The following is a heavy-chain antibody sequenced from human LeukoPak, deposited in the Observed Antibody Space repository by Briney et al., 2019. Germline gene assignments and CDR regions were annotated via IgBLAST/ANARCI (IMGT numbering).Heavy chain of an antibody. CDR1: GYTFTIYG. CDR3: ARGGGGLYCSNLFDP. CDR2: ISAYNGNT. J-gene: IGHJ5*02. V-gene: IGHV1-18*01. D-gene: IGHD2-21*01. Sequence: GASVKVSCKASGYTFTIYGISWVRQAPGQGLGWMGWISAYNGNTNCAQKLQGRVTMTTDTSTSTAYMELRSLRSDDTAVYYCARGGGGLYCSNLFDPWGQGTLVTVSS.